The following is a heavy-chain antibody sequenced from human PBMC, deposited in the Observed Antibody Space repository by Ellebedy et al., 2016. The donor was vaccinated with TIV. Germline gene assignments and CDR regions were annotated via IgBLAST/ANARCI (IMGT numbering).Heavy chain of an antibody. CDR3: ARGTKAQYSSSWYDWFDP. V-gene: IGHV3-48*01. CDR1: GFTFSSYS. CDR2: ISSSSSTI. J-gene: IGHJ5*02. Sequence: GGSLRLXXAASGFTFSSYSMNWVRQAPGKGLHWVSYISSSSSTIYYADSVKGRFTISRENAKNSLYLQMNSLRAGDTAVYYCARGTKAQYSSSWYDWFDPWGQGTLVTVSS. D-gene: IGHD6-13*01.